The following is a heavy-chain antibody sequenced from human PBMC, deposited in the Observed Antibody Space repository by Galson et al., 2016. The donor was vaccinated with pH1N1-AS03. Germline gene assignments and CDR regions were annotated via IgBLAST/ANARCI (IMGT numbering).Heavy chain of an antibody. Sequence: SLRLSCAASGFSFNTFAMSWVRQAQGKGLEWVSSISASGGDTYYADSVKGRFTISRDNSRNTLYLQMNSLRAEDAAVYYCARRSPWESYYFGYWGQGTLVTVSS. CDR2: ISASGGDT. D-gene: IGHD1-26*01. CDR3: ARRSPWESYYFGY. CDR1: GFSFNTFA. V-gene: IGHV3-23*01. J-gene: IGHJ4*02.